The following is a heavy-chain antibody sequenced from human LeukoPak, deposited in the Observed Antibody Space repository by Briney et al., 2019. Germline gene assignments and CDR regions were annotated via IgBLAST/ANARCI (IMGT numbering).Heavy chain of an antibody. Sequence: SETLSLTCAVSGYSISSGYYWGWIRQPPGKGLEWIGSIYHSGSTYYNPSLKSRVTISVDTSKNQFSLKLSSVTAADTAVYYCARPSLWFGELTGAFDIWGQGAMVTVSS. J-gene: IGHJ3*02. CDR2: IYHSGST. CDR3: ARPSLWFGELTGAFDI. D-gene: IGHD3-10*01. CDR1: GYSISSGYY. V-gene: IGHV4-38-2*01.